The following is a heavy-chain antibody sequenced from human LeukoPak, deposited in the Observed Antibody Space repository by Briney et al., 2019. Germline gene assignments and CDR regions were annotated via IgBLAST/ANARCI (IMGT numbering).Heavy chain of an antibody. CDR1: GGSISSGSYY. CDR2: IYTSGST. V-gene: IGHV4-61*02. CDR3: ARDPTTDYYDSSGLFDY. J-gene: IGHJ4*02. D-gene: IGHD3-22*01. Sequence: SQTLSLTCTVSGGSISSGSYYWSWIRQPAGKGLEWIGRIYTSGSTNYNPSLKSRVTISVDTSKNQFSLKLSSVTAADTAVYYCARDPTTDYYDSSGLFDYRGQGTLVTVSS.